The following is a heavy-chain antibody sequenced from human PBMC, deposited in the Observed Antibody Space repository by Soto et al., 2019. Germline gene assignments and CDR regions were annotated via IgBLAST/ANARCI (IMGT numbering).Heavy chain of an antibody. Sequence: EVQLVESGGGLVQPGRSLRLSCAASGFTFDDYAMHWVRQAPGKGLEWVSGISWNGGNIGYADSVKGRFTISRDNAKNTLYLQMNSLRTDDTALYYCAKGSQYTSSVYFDYWGQGTLVTVSP. V-gene: IGHV3-9*01. CDR1: GFTFDDYA. J-gene: IGHJ4*02. CDR2: ISWNGGNI. D-gene: IGHD6-6*01. CDR3: AKGSQYTSSVYFDY.